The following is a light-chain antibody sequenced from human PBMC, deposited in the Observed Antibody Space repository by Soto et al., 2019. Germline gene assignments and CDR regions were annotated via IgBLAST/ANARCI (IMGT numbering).Light chain of an antibody. J-gene: IGKJ2*01. CDR2: DAS. V-gene: IGKV1-33*01. CDR3: QQYDNLPPYT. CDR1: QDISNY. Sequence: DIQMTQSPSSLSASVGDRVTITCQASQDISNYLNWYQQKPGKAPKLLIYDASNLETGVPSGFSGRGTWTDFTFTISSLQPEYIATYYCQQYDNLPPYTFGQGTKLEIK.